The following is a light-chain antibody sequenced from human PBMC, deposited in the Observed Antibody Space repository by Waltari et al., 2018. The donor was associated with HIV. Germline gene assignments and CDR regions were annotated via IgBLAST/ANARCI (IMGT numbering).Light chain of an antibody. V-gene: IGLV3-27*01. J-gene: IGLJ3*02. CDR3: YSAADNMGV. CDR2: KDN. Sequence: SYELTQPSSMSVSPGQTARITCSGEVLAKNYARWFQQKPGQAPALLIYKDNERPSGIPERFSGSSSGTTVTLTISGAQVDDEADYYCYSAADNMGVFGGGTKLTVL. CDR1: VLAKNY.